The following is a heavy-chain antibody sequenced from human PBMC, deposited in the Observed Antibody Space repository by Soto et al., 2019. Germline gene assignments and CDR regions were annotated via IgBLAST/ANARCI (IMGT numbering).Heavy chain of an antibody. J-gene: IGHJ4*02. CDR1: GGSISSGGYC. Sequence: QLQLQESGPGLVKPSQTLSLTCAVSGGSISSGGYCWSWIRQPPGKGLEWIGYIYHSGSTYHNPSLKIPVTISVDRPKNQFSLKLSSVTAADTAVYCCARVPDYWGQGTLVTVSS. V-gene: IGHV4-30-2*01. CDR3: ARVPDY. CDR2: IYHSGST.